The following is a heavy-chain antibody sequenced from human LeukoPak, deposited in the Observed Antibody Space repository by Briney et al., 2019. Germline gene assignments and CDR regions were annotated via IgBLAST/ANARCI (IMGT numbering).Heavy chain of an antibody. Sequence: GGSLRLSCAASGFTVSSNYMSWVRQAPGKGLEWVSVIYSGGSTYYADSVKGRFTISRDNSKNTLYLQMNSLRAEDTAVYYCASTLTKVGATTGDPGFGDYWGQGTLVTVSS. J-gene: IGHJ4*02. V-gene: IGHV3-66*01. CDR2: IYSGGST. CDR3: ASTLTKVGATTGDPGFGDY. CDR1: GFTVSSNY. D-gene: IGHD1-26*01.